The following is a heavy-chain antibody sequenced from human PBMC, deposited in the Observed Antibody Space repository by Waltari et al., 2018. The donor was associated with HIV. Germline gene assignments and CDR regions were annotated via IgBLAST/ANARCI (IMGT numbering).Heavy chain of an antibody. CDR1: GYTFTYSN. J-gene: IGHJ5*02. CDR2: IEPDSGDT. D-gene: IGHD4-4*01. CDR3: TRDFATTIP. V-gene: IGHV1-2*06. Sequence: QVQLVQSGAAVKKPGTSVKVSCKASGYTFTYSNIHWVRQAPGQGLEWVGRIEPDSGDTVYAQNFQGRVTMTRDTSINTAYMELNRLTSDDTALYYCTRDFATTIPWGQGTLVTVSS.